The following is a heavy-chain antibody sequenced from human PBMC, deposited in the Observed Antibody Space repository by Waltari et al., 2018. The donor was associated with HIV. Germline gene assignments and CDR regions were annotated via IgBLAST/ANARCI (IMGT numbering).Heavy chain of an antibody. CDR3: VRDLSPMGKSGWYDS. CDR1: GFSFTKYV. Sequence: QVRLVQSGAEVKQPGASVKVSRKACGFSFTKYVFSWVRQAPGQGLAWMGWIHTYTGNTDSAEKFQGRVTMTRDTFTNTIYMELTTLKSDDSAIYYCVRDLSPMGKSGWYDSWGQGTVVTVSS. J-gene: IGHJ1*01. CDR2: IHTYTGNT. V-gene: IGHV1-18*04. D-gene: IGHD6-19*01.